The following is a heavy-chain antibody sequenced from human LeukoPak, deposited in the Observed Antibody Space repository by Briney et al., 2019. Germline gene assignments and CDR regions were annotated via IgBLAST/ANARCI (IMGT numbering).Heavy chain of an antibody. V-gene: IGHV3-7*03. CDR3: ARCRDYGDSGDY. D-gene: IGHD4-17*01. Sequence: GGSLRLSCAAYRFTFSSYWMSWVRQAPGHGLEWVANIKQDGSEKHYVDSVKGRFTISRDNAKNSLYLQMNSLRAEDTAVYYCARCRDYGDSGDYWGQGTLVTVSS. J-gene: IGHJ4*02. CDR2: IKQDGSEK. CDR1: RFTFSSYW.